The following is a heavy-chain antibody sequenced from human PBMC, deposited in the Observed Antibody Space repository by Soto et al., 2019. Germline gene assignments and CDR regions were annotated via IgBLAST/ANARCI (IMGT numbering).Heavy chain of an antibody. CDR2: ISYDGSNK. V-gene: IGHV3-30*18. J-gene: IGHJ6*02. D-gene: IGHD3-10*01. CDR1: GFTFSSYG. Sequence: QVQLVESGGGVVQPGRSLRLSCAASGFTFSSYGMHWVRQAPGKGLEWVAVISYDGSNKYYGDSVKGRFTISRDKSKNTMYLQMDSLRAEDTAVYYCAKGSPYGWVGSGSYYYSYGMDVWGQGTTVTVSS. CDR3: AKGSPYGWVGSGSYYYSYGMDV.